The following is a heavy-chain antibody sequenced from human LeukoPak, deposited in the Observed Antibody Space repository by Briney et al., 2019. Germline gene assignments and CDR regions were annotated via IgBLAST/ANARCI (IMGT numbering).Heavy chain of an antibody. Sequence: ASVKVSCKASGYTFTSYGISWVRQAPGQGLEWMGWISAYNSNTNYAQKLQGRVTMTTDTSTSTAYMELRSLRSDDTAVYYCARGHTVLLWFGELLTLDFWGQGTLVTVSS. CDR2: ISAYNSNT. D-gene: IGHD3-10*01. CDR3: ARGHTVLLWFGELLTLDF. J-gene: IGHJ4*02. V-gene: IGHV1-18*01. CDR1: GYTFTSYG.